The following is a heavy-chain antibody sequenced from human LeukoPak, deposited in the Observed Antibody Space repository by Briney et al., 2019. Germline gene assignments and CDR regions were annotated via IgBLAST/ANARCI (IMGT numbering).Heavy chain of an antibody. CDR2: MNPNSGNT. CDR1: GYTFTSYD. CDR3: ARGLDRFGEFVPYYYYYMDV. Sequence: ASVKVSCKASGYTFTSYDINWVRQATGQGLEWMGWMNPNSGNTGYAQKFQGRVTMTRNTSISTAYMELSSLRSEDTAVYYCARGLDRFGEFVPYYYYYMDVWGKGTTVTVSS. V-gene: IGHV1-8*01. J-gene: IGHJ6*03. D-gene: IGHD3-10*01.